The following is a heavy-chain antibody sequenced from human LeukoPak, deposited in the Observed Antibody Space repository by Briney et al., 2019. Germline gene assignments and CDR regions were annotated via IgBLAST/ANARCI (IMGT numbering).Heavy chain of an antibody. CDR2: IYHSGST. CDR3: ARGFRGWARNFDY. J-gene: IGHJ4*02. Sequence: SETLSPTCTVSGYSISSGNYWGGSRQPPGKGLEWIGSIYHSGSTYYNPSLKSRVTISVDTSKNPFSLELSSVTAADTAVYSCARGFRGWARNFDYWGQGTLVTVSS. D-gene: IGHD6-19*01. V-gene: IGHV4-38-2*02. CDR1: GYSISSGNY.